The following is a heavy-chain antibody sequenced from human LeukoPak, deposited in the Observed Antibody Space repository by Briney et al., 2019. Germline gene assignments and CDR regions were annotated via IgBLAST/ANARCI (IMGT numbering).Heavy chain of an antibody. D-gene: IGHD1-26*01. J-gene: IGHJ6*03. CDR2: IKKDGSEK. V-gene: IGHV3-7*03. CDR1: GFTFSSYW. CDR3: AKVPSGSYYQVYYYYMDV. Sequence: PGGSLRLSCAASGFTFSSYWMSWVRQAPGKGLEWVANIKKDGSEKYYVDSVKGRFTISRDNAKNSQYLQMNSLRAEDTAVYYCAKVPSGSYYQVYYYYMDVWGKGTTVTVSS.